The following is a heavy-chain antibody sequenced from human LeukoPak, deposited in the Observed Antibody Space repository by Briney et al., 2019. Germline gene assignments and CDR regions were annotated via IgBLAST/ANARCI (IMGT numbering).Heavy chain of an antibody. Sequence: GGSLRLSCAASGFTFSTYAMHWFRQAPGKGLEWVAVISYDGSNKYYADSVKGRFTISRDNSKNTAYLQMNTLRAEDTAIYYCARDWRDYFDYWGQGTLVTVSS. CDR2: ISYDGSNK. CDR3: ARDWRDYFDY. CDR1: GFTFSTYA. D-gene: IGHD3-3*01. J-gene: IGHJ4*02. V-gene: IGHV3-30-3*01.